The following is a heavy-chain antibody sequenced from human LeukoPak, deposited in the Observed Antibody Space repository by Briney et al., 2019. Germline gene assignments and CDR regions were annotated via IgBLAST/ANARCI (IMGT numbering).Heavy chain of an antibody. CDR1: GFTFSSYP. CDR2: ISSDGGST. Sequence: GGSLRLSCAASGFTFSSYPMHWVRQAPGKGLEYVSAISSDGGSTYHANSVKGRFTVSRDNSKNTLYLQMGSLRAEDMAVYYCGRGGYDMYDWGQGTTVSVSS. CDR3: GRGGYDMYD. D-gene: IGHD2-2*01. V-gene: IGHV3-64*01. J-gene: IGHJ6*02.